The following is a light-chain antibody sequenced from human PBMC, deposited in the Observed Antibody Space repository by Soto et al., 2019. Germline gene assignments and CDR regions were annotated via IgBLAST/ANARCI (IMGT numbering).Light chain of an antibody. CDR1: QSVSSSS. CDR2: GAS. V-gene: IGKV3-20*01. J-gene: IGKJ2*01. Sequence: DIVLTQSPGTLSLSPGERATLSCRASQSVSSSSLAWYQQKPGQAPRLLIYGASSRATGIPDRFSDSGSGTDFTLTISRLEPEDFAVYYCQQYGTTLMYTFGQGTKVDIK. CDR3: QQYGTTLMYT.